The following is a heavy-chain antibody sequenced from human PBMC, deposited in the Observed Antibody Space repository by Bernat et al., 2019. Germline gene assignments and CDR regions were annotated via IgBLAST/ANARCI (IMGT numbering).Heavy chain of an antibody. CDR1: GFTFSSYG. J-gene: IGHJ6*03. V-gene: IGHV3-33*01. D-gene: IGHD4-17*01. Sequence: QVQLVESGGGVVQPGRSLRLSCAASGFTFSSYGMHWVRQAPGKGLEWVAVIWYDGSNKYYADSGKGRFTISRDNSKNPLYRQMNSLRAEDTAVYYCARGGGDYGDYVGYYYYYMDVWGKGTTVTVSS. CDR3: ARGGGDYGDYVGYYYYYMDV. CDR2: IWYDGSNK.